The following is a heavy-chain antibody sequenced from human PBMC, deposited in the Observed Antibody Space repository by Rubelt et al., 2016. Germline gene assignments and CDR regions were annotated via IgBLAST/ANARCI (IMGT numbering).Heavy chain of an antibody. Sequence: QVQLQESGPGLVKPSETLSLTCTVSGGSISSYYWSWIRQPPGKGLEWIGYIYSSGSTNYNPPLMMRGPISVDTSKIQFSLKLSSVTAADTAVYYCARWGCSGGSCHFDYWGQGTLVTVSS. D-gene: IGHD2-15*01. CDR3: ARWGCSGGSCHFDY. CDR2: IYSSGST. J-gene: IGHJ4*02. V-gene: IGHV4-59*01. CDR1: GGSISSYY.